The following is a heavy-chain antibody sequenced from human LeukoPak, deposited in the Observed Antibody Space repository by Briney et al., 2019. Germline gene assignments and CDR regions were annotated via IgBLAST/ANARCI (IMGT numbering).Heavy chain of an antibody. CDR3: ASSNPVLRFFNELNWFDP. J-gene: IGHJ5*02. CDR1: GGTFSSYA. CDR2: IIPIFGTA. Sequence: PVKVSCKASGGTFSSYAISWVRQAPGQGLEWMGGIIPIFGTANYAQKFQGRVAITTDESTSTAYMELSSLRSEDTAVYYCASSNPVLRFFNELNWFDPWGQGTLVTVSS. D-gene: IGHD3-3*01. V-gene: IGHV1-69*05.